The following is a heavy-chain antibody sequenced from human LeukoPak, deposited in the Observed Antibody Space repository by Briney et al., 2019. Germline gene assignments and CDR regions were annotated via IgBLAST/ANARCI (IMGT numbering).Heavy chain of an antibody. CDR3: ARVAAVYPPYYFDY. V-gene: IGHV4-59*01. CDR1: GGSISSYY. CDR2: IYYSGST. Sequence: SETLSLTCTVSGGSISSYYWSWIRQPPGKGLEWIGYIYYSGSTNYSPSLKSRVTISVDTSKNQFSLKLSSVTAADTAVYYCARVAAVYPPYYFDYWGQGTLVTVSS. J-gene: IGHJ4*02. D-gene: IGHD1-14*01.